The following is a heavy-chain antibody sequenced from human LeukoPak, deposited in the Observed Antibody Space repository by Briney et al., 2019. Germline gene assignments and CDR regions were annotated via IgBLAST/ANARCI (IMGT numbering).Heavy chain of an antibody. CDR1: GFTVSSNY. D-gene: IGHD3-3*01. Sequence: GGSLRLSCAASGFTVSSNYMTWVRQAPGKGLEWVSVIYSGGSTYYADSVKGRFTISRDNAKNSLYLQMNSLRAEDTAVYYCARVEWSYGMDVWGQGTTVTVSS. CDR3: ARVEWSYGMDV. CDR2: IYSGGST. V-gene: IGHV3-53*01. J-gene: IGHJ6*02.